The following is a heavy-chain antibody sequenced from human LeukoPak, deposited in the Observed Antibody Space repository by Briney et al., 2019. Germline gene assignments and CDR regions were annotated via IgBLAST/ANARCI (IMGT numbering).Heavy chain of an antibody. Sequence: GGSLRLSCAASGFTFSSYAMSWVRQAPGKGLEWVSYISRSGTTIYYADSVKGRFTISRDNAKNSLYLQMNSLRAEDTAVYYCATPDKGGNSGERDYWGQGTLVTVSS. V-gene: IGHV3-48*03. CDR1: GFTFSSYA. CDR2: ISRSGTTI. J-gene: IGHJ4*02. CDR3: ATPDKGGNSGERDY. D-gene: IGHD4-23*01.